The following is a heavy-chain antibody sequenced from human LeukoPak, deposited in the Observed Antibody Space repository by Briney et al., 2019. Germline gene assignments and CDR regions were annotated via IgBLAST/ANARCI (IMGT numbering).Heavy chain of an antibody. CDR3: ASVDDYVWGSYRYSDY. CDR2: ISSSSSYI. J-gene: IGHJ4*02. Sequence: GGSLRLSCAASGFTFSSYGMNWVRQAPGKGLEWVSSISSSSSYIYYADSVKGRFTISRDNAKNSLYLQVNSLRAEDTAVYYCASVDDYVWGSYRYSDYWGQGTLVTVSS. D-gene: IGHD3-16*02. V-gene: IGHV3-21*01. CDR1: GFTFSSYG.